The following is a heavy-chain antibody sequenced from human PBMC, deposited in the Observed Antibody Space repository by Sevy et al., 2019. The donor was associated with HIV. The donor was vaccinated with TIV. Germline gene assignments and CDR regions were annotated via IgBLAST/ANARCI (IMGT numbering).Heavy chain of an antibody. J-gene: IGHJ3*02. V-gene: IGHV3-21*01. CDR3: ARPYGSGSWEAFDI. D-gene: IGHD3-10*01. Sequence: GGSLRLSCAASGFTFSTYTMNWVRQAPGKGLEWVSSFSSSSNYIYYADSVKGRFTTSRDNAKNSLYLQMNSLRAEDTAVYYCARPYGSGSWEAFDIWGQGTMVTVSS. CDR1: GFTFSTYT. CDR2: FSSSSNYI.